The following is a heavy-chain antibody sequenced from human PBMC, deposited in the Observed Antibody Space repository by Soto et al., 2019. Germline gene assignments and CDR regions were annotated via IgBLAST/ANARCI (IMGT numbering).Heavy chain of an antibody. CDR2: IYPGDSDS. CDR1: GYSFTTYW. V-gene: IGHV5-51*01. D-gene: IGHD3-10*01. Sequence: GESLKISCKASGYSFTTYWIGWVRQMPGKGLEWMGIIYPGDSDSRYSPSFQGHVTISADKSISTAYLQWSSLKASDTAIYYCARHGSSSTSNYYYYGMDVWGLGTTVTVS. CDR3: ARHGSSSTSNYYYYGMDV. J-gene: IGHJ6*02.